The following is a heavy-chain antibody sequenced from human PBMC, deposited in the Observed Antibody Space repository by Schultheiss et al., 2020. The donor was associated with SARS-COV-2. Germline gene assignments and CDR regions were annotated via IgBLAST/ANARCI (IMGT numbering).Heavy chain of an antibody. D-gene: IGHD6-19*01. CDR2: IYTSGST. Sequence: SETLSLTCTVSGGSISSGGYYWSWIRQHPGKGLEWIGRIYTSGSTNYNPSLKSRVTISVDTSKNQFSLKLSSVTAADTAVYYCARTLSVAGALGWFDPWGQGTLVTVSS. CDR1: GGSISSGGYY. CDR3: ARTLSVAGALGWFDP. V-gene: IGHV4-61*08. J-gene: IGHJ5*02.